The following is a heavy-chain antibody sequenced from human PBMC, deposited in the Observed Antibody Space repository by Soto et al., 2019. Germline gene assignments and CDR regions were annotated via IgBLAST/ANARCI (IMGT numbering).Heavy chain of an antibody. D-gene: IGHD3-10*01. CDR2: IYYSGST. CDR3: ARLRFGELFFWFDP. V-gene: IGHV4-59*08. CDR1: GGSISSYY. Sequence: SETLSLTCTVSGGSISSYYWSWIRQPPGKGLEWIGYIYYSGSTNYNPSLKSRVTISVDTSKNQFSLKLSSVTAADTAVYYCARLRFGELFFWFDPWGQGTLVTVSS. J-gene: IGHJ5*02.